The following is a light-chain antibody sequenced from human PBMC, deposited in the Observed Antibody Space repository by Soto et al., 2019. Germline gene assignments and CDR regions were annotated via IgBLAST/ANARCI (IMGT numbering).Light chain of an antibody. V-gene: IGKV3-11*01. CDR3: HQRQSWPRT. CDR1: QALNTR. Sequence: EIVLTHSPATLSAFPCDRVTLSCRASQALNTRLAWYQHKPGQAPRLLIYLTSNRAAGVPSRFSAWGSETDFTLTISDVQPEDFAVYYCHQRQSWPRTFGQGTKVDIK. CDR2: LTS. J-gene: IGKJ1*01.